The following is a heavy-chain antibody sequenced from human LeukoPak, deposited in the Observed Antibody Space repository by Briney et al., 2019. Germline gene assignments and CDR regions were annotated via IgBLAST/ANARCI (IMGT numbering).Heavy chain of an antibody. CDR3: ARDTITLTTPYFDY. CDR1: GYTFTGYY. J-gene: IGHJ4*02. Sequence: ASVKVSCKASGYTFTGYYIDWVRQAPGQGLEWMGWINSDSGGTNYAQKFQGRVTMTRDTSTSTAYMELSSLRSDDTAFYYCARDTITLTTPYFDYWGQGTLVTVSS. V-gene: IGHV1-2*02. D-gene: IGHD4-17*01. CDR2: INSDSGGT.